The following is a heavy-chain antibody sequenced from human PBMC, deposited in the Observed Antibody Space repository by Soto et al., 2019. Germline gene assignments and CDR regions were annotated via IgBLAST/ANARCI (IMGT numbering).Heavy chain of an antibody. CDR1: GGSISSYY. D-gene: IGHD3-9*01. Sequence: SGTLSLTCTVSGGSISSYYWSWIRQPPGKGLEWIGYIYYSGSTNYNPSLKSRVTISVDTSKNQFSLKLSSVTAADTAVYYCARLVNILTGYGLSGMDVWGQGTTVT. CDR3: ARLVNILTGYGLSGMDV. CDR2: IYYSGST. J-gene: IGHJ6*02. V-gene: IGHV4-59*08.